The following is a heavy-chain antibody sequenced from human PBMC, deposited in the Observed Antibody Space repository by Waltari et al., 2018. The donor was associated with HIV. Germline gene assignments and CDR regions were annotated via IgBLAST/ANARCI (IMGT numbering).Heavy chain of an antibody. J-gene: IGHJ6*02. D-gene: IGHD6-13*01. CDR3: TRDEFSSWSQSGGMDV. Sequence: QVQLVQSGAEVKKPGASVKVSCKTSGYTFVDYAIHWVRQAPGQRLEWMGWINTGNGNTKYSQEFQCRVSITRDTSASTVFMELSRLRSEDTALYYCTRDEFSSWSQSGGMDVWGQGTTV. V-gene: IGHV1-3*04. CDR1: GYTFVDYA. CDR2: INTGNGNT.